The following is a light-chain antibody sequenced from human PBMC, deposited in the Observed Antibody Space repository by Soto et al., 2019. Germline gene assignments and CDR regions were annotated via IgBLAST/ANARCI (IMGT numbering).Light chain of an antibody. CDR1: QSVSSSF. CDR3: QQYGSSPPWT. J-gene: IGKJ1*01. Sequence: EIALTQSPGTLSLSPGERATLSCRASQSVSSSFLAWYQQKPGRSPRLLIYGASSRATGIPDRFSGSGSGTDFTLTISRLEPEDFAVYYCQQYGSSPPWTFGQGTKLDIK. V-gene: IGKV3-20*01. CDR2: GAS.